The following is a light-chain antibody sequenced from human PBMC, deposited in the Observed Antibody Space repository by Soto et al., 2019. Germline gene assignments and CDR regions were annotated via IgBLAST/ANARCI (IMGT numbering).Light chain of an antibody. CDR1: SSDVGGYNY. CDR3: SSYTSSSTLVV. Sequence: QSVLTQPASVSGSPGQSITISCTGTSSDVGGYNYVSSYQQHPGKAPKLMIYDVSNRPSGVSNRFSGSKSGNTASLTISGLQAEDEADYYCSSYTSSSTLVVFGTGTKVTV. CDR2: DVS. J-gene: IGLJ1*01. V-gene: IGLV2-14*01.